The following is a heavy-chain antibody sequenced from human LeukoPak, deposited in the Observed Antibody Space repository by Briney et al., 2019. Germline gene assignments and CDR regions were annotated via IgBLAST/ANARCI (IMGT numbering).Heavy chain of an antibody. J-gene: IGHJ4*02. V-gene: IGHV3-66*01. CDR1: GFIVSSYY. CDR2: IYSGGST. Sequence: GGSLRLSCAASGFIVSSYYMTWVRQAPGKGLEWVSLIYSGGSTYYADSVKGTFTISRDNSKNTLYLQMNSLRAGDTAVYYCARGSVAGYWDYWGQGTLVTVSS. D-gene: IGHD6-19*01. CDR3: ARGSVAGYWDY.